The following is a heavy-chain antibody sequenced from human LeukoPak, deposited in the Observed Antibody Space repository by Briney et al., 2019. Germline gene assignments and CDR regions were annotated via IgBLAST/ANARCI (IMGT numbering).Heavy chain of an antibody. Sequence: PSETLSLTCTVSGGSISSYYWSWIRQPPGKGLEWIGYIYYSGSTNYNPSLKSRVTISVDTSKNQFSLKLSSVTAADTAVYYCARVDYYDSSFDAFDIWGQGTMVTVSS. D-gene: IGHD3-22*01. CDR3: ARVDYYDSSFDAFDI. J-gene: IGHJ3*02. CDR2: IYYSGST. CDR1: GGSISSYY. V-gene: IGHV4-59*01.